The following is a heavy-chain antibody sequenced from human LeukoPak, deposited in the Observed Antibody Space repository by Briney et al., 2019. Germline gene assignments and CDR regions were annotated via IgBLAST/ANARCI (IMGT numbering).Heavy chain of an antibody. CDR2: ISSSSSTI. CDR1: GFTFSSYS. V-gene: IGHV3-48*01. J-gene: IGHJ4*02. CDR3: ARGLTEVGD. D-gene: IGHD1-14*01. Sequence: GGSLRLSCAASGFTFSSYSMNWVRQAPGKGLEWVSYISSSSSTIYYADSVKGRFTISRDNAKNSLHLQMNSLRAEDTAVYYCARGLTEVGDWGQGTLVTVSS.